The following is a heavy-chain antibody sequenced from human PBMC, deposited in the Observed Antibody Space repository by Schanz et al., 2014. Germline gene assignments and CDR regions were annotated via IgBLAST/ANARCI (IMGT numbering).Heavy chain of an antibody. J-gene: IGHJ6*02. Sequence: EVQLVESGGGLVQPGGSLRLSCAASGFTFSGYWMSWVRQAPGEGLVWVANIKLDGSEKYYVDSVKGRFTISRDNAKNSLYLQMNSLRDEDTAVYYCARARYGLDVWGQGTTVTVSS. CDR3: ARARYGLDV. CDR1: GFTFSGYW. V-gene: IGHV3-7*01. CDR2: IKLDGSEK.